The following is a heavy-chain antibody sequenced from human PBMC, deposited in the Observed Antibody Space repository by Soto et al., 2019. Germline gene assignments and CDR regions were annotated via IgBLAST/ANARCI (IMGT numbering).Heavy chain of an antibody. CDR3: AHTGGRGAGMDV. J-gene: IGHJ6*02. Sequence: QITLKESGPTLVKPTQTLTLTCTFSGFSVSTGGVGVAWIRQPPGKALEWLALIYWDDDKRYSPFLQSRVTITTDTSKSQVVLTMTNMDPVDTATYYCAHTGGRGAGMDVWGQGTTVTVSS. D-gene: IGHD2-15*01. V-gene: IGHV2-5*02. CDR2: IYWDDDK. CDR1: GFSVSTGGVG.